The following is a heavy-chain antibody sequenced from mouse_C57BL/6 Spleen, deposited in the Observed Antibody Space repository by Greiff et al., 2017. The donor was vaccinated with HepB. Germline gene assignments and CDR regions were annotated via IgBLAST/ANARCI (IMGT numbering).Heavy chain of an antibody. Sequence: VQLQQPGPELVRPGSSVKLSCKASGYTFTSYWMHWVKQSPIQGLEWIGNIDPTDSETHYNQKFKDKATLTVDKSSSTAYMQLSSLTSEDSAVYYCARGERYYAMDYWGQGTSVTVSS. CDR1: GYTFTSYW. CDR3: ARGERYYAMDY. J-gene: IGHJ4*01. V-gene: IGHV1-52*01. CDR2: IDPTDSET.